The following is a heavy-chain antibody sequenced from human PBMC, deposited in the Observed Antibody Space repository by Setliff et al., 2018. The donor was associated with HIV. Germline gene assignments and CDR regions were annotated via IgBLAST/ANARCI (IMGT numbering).Heavy chain of an antibody. CDR3: ARSALWFGKADWYVDL. J-gene: IGHJ2*01. V-gene: IGHV4-34*01. D-gene: IGHD3-10*01. CDR1: GESFSDDY. Sequence: PSETLSLTCAVYGESFSDDYWGWIRQPPGKGLEWIGSIYYSGSTYYNPSLKSRVTMSVDTSKNQFSLKVRSVTAVDTAVYYCARSALWFGKADWYVDLWGRGTLVTVSS. CDR2: IYYSGST.